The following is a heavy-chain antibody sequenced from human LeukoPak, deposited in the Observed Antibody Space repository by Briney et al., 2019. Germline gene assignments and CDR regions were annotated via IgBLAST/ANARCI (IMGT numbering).Heavy chain of an antibody. CDR1: GGSISSYY. D-gene: IGHD4-17*01. Sequence: PSETLSLTCTVSGGSISSYYWSWIRQPPGQGLQWIGEINHSGTTNYNPSLKSRVTISVDTSKNQFSLNLTSLTAADTSIYFCARRRGAYGDYVYWSQGTLVTVSS. CDR2: INHSGTT. CDR3: ARRRGAYGDYVY. J-gene: IGHJ4*02. V-gene: IGHV4-34*01.